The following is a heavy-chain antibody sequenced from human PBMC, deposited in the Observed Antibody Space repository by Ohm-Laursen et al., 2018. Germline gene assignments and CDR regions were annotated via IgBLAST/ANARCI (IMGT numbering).Heavy chain of an antibody. Sequence: GSLRLSCAASGFSVSTNYMNWARQAPGKGLEWVSEIDRGGNGYYAESVKGRFTISRDDSNNALYLQMNSLRAEDTAVYYCARAGILRWPEYFQHWGQGTLVTVSS. J-gene: IGHJ1*01. V-gene: IGHV3-53*01. D-gene: IGHD4-23*01. CDR2: IDRGGNG. CDR1: GFSVSTNY. CDR3: ARAGILRWPEYFQH.